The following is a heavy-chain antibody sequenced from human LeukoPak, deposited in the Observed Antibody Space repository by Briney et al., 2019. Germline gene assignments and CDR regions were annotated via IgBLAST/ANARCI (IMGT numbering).Heavy chain of an antibody. V-gene: IGHV4-39*01. J-gene: IGHJ5*02. Sequence: SETLSLTCTVSSGSISISGGSISSSGTNYWGWIRQPPGEGLEWIGSIHYSGSTYYNPSLKSRVTMSIDTSKNQFSLKLYTVTDADTAVYYCARHEGIPGYEHCSGGRCDPVSNWLDPWGQGTLVTVSS. CDR3: ARHEGIPGYEHCSGGRCDPVSNWLDP. D-gene: IGHD2-15*01. CDR2: IHYSGST. CDR1: SGSISISGGSISSSGTNY.